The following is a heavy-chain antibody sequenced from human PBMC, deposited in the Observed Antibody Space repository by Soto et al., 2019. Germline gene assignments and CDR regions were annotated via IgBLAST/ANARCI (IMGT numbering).Heavy chain of an antibody. CDR2: IHHSGRT. CDR1: GGSFSGDY. V-gene: IGHV4-34*01. D-gene: IGHD3-9*01. CDR3: SRDDSDWFFN. J-gene: IGHJ4*02. Sequence: SETLSLTCAVYGGSFSGDYWSWIRQPPGKGLEWIGEIHHSGRTNYNPSLKSRVTISADTSKNQLSLKLSSVTAADTAVYYCSRDDSDWFFNWGRGTLVTVSS.